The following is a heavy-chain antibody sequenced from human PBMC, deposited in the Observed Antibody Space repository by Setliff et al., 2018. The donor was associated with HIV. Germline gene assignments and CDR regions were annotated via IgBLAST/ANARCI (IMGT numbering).Heavy chain of an antibody. CDR3: ARGYYNFWSGYYDSRFPNPIDAFDI. Sequence: ASVKVSCKASGGTFSSYAISWVRQAPGQGLEWMGGIIPIFGTANYAQKFQGRVTITADESTSTAYMELSSLRSEDTAVYYCARGYYNFWSGYYDSRFPNPIDAFDIWGQGTMVTVSS. J-gene: IGHJ3*02. CDR2: IIPIFGTA. V-gene: IGHV1-69*13. D-gene: IGHD3-3*01. CDR1: GGTFSSYA.